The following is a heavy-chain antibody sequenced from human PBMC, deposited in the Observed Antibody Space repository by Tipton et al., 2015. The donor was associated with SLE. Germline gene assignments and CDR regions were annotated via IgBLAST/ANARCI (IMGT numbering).Heavy chain of an antibody. J-gene: IGHJ5*02. D-gene: IGHD1-1*01. CDR1: GGSISSSNW. V-gene: IGHV4-4*02. CDR2: IYHSGST. CDR3: ATWAVERRRGWFDP. Sequence: TLSLTCAVSGGSISSSNWWSWVRQPPGKGLEWIGEIYHSGSTNYNPSLKSRVTISVDKSKNQFSLKLSSVTAADTAVYYCATWAVERRRGWFDPWGQGTLVTVSS.